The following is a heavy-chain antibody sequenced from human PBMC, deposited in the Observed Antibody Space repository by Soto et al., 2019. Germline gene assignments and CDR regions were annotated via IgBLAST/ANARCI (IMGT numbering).Heavy chain of an antibody. CDR1: GFTLSSYS. CDR2: ISGSVGTI. CDR3: ARETVLRSSGWSYYFDF. V-gene: IGHV3-48*02. Sequence: EVQLVESGGGMVQPGGSLSVSCAASGFTLSSYSMHWVRPAPGKGLEWVSYISGSVGTIYYADSVKGRFTISRDNANNSLSVQMNSLRDEDTAVYFCARETVLRSSGWSYYFDFCGQGTRVTVSS. D-gene: IGHD6-19*01. J-gene: IGHJ4*02.